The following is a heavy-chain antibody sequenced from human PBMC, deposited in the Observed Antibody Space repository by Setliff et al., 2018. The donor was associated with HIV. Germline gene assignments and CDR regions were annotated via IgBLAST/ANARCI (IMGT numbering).Heavy chain of an antibody. D-gene: IGHD6-13*01. V-gene: IGHV4-39*07. J-gene: IGHJ1*01. Sequence: KPSETLSLTCSVSGGSISSSSYYWGWIRQPPGKGLEWIGSIYYSGSTYYNPSLKSRVTISVDTSKNQFSLKLRSVTAADSAVYFCARAAPGKIPGFAEYLNHWGRGTLVTVSS. CDR3: ARAAPGKIPGFAEYLNH. CDR1: GGSISSSSYY. CDR2: IYYSGST.